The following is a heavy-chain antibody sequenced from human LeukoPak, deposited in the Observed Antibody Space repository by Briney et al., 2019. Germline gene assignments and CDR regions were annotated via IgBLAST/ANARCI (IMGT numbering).Heavy chain of an antibody. CDR2: ISAGSSYI. J-gene: IGHJ4*02. CDR3: ARKEVYCSSTSCPPFDY. D-gene: IGHD2-2*01. V-gene: IGHV3-21*01. CDR1: GFSLNMYA. Sequence: GGSLRLSCAASGFSLNMYAMDWVRQAPGKGLEWVSSISAGSSYIYYADSMRGRFTISRDNTKNSLYLKMNSLRDEDTAVYYCARKEVYCSSTSCPPFDYWGQGTLVTVSS.